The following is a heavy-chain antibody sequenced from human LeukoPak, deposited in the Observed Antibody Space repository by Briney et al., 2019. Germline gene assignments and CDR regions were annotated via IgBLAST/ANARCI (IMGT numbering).Heavy chain of an antibody. CDR3: ARQIAAAGTYYFDY. D-gene: IGHD6-13*01. CDR2: IIPIFGTA. J-gene: IGHJ4*02. CDR1: GGTFSSYA. Sequence: ASVKVSCKASGGTFSSYATSWVRQAPGQGLEWMGGIIPIFGTANYAQKFQGRVTITADESTSTAYMELSSLRSEDTAVYYCARQIAAAGTYYFDYWGQGTLVTVSS. V-gene: IGHV1-69*13.